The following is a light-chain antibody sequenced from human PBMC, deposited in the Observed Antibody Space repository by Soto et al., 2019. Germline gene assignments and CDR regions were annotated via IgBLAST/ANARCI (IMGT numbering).Light chain of an antibody. CDR1: QSVSSN. CDR2: GAS. Sequence: EIVVKKSPAPLSVSTWESTTLSFRASQSVSSNLAWYQQKPGQAPRLLIYGASNRATGIPDRFSGSGSGTDFTLTISRLEPEDFAVYYCQQYGSSGTFGQGTKVDIK. J-gene: IGKJ1*01. CDR3: QQYGSSGT. V-gene: IGKV3-20*01.